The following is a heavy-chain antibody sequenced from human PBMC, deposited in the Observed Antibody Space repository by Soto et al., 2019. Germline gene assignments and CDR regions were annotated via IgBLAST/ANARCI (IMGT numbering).Heavy chain of an antibody. CDR3: AADSPHGSGSYYAYYYGRDV. Sequence: QMQLVQSGPEVKKPGTSVKVSCKASGFTFTSSAMQWVRQARGQRLEWIGWIVVNSGNTNYAQKFQERVTITRDMXXSTAYMEPRSLRSEDTAVYYCAADSPHGSGSYYAYYYGRDVWGQGTTVTVSS. J-gene: IGHJ6*02. V-gene: IGHV1-58*02. CDR1: GFTFTSSA. CDR2: IVVNSGNT. D-gene: IGHD3-10*01.